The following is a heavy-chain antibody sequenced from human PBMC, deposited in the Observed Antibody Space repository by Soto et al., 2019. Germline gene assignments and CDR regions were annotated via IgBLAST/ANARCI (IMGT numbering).Heavy chain of an antibody. CDR3: AKDSSVVRGVYDAFDI. V-gene: IGHV3-43*01. D-gene: IGHD3-10*01. Sequence: GGSLRLSCAASGFTFDDYTMHWVRQAPGKGLEWVSLISWDGGSTYYADSVKGRFTISRDNSKNSLYLQMNSLRTEDTALYYCAKDSSVVRGVYDAFDIWGQGTMVTVSS. J-gene: IGHJ3*02. CDR2: ISWDGGST. CDR1: GFTFDDYT.